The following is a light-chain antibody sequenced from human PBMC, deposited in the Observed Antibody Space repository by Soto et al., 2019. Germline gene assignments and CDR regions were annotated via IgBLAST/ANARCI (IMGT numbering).Light chain of an antibody. Sequence: EIVLTQSPLSLPVTPGETASISCRSSQSLLHSSGYNYVDWYLQKPEQSPQLLIYLVSNRASGVPERFSGSGSGTDFTLKISRVEAEDVGHYYCMQALQTPLTFGQGTRLEI. CDR2: LVS. CDR3: MQALQTPLT. J-gene: IGKJ5*01. CDR1: QSLLHSSGYNY. V-gene: IGKV2-28*01.